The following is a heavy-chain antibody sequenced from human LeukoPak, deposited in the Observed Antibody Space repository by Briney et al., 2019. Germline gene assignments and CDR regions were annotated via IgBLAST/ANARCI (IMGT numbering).Heavy chain of an antibody. D-gene: IGHD5-18*01. V-gene: IGHV3-33*01. CDR1: GFTFRSHG. CDR2: IWYDGSNK. J-gene: IGHJ4*02. Sequence: GGSLRLSCAASGFTFRSHGMHWVRQAPGKGLEWVAFIWYDGSNKYYTDSVKGRFTISRDNSKNTLYLQMNSLRAEDTAVYYCASTTMATPGDYWGQGTLVTVSS. CDR3: ASTTMATPGDY.